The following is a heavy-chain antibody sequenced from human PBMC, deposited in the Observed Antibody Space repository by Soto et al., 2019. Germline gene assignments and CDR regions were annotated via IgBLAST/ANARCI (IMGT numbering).Heavy chain of an antibody. J-gene: IGHJ6*03. Sequence: PGGSLRLSCAASGFTFSSYAMSWVRQAPGKGLEGVSAISGSGGRTYYADSVKGRFTTSRDNSKNTLYLQMNSLRAEDTAVYYCAKDGLWDSDYYYYLDVWGKGTMVTVSS. CDR2: ISGSGGRT. CDR1: GFTFSSYA. D-gene: IGHD5-18*01. V-gene: IGHV3-23*01. CDR3: AKDGLWDSDYYYYLDV.